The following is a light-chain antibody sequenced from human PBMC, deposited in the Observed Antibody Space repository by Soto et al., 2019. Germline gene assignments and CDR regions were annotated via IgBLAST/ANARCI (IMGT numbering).Light chain of an antibody. J-gene: IGKJ5*01. V-gene: IGKV3-11*01. CDR2: DAS. Sequence: EIVLTQSPATLSFSPWDTAALSCVASQSVSSYLAWYQQKPGQAPRLLIYDASNRATGIPARFSGSGSGTDFTLTISSLEPEDFAVYYCQQRSNWPRTFGQGTRLEIK. CDR3: QQRSNWPRT. CDR1: QSVSSY.